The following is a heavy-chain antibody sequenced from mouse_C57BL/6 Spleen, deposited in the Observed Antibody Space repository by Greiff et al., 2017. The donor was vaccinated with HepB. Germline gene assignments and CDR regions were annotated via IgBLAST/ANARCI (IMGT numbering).Heavy chain of an antibody. D-gene: IGHD2-2*01. Sequence: QVHVKQPGAELVMPGASVKLSCKASGYTFTSYWMHWVKQRPGQGLEWIGEIDPSDSYTNYNQKFKGKSTLTVDKSSSTAYMQLSSLTSEDSAVYYCASMVNWYFDVWGTGTTVTVSS. J-gene: IGHJ1*03. CDR2: IDPSDSYT. CDR1: GYTFTSYW. CDR3: ASMVNWYFDV. V-gene: IGHV1-69*01.